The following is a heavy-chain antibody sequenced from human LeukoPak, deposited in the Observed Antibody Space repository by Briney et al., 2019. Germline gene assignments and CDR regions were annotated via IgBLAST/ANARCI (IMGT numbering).Heavy chain of an antibody. CDR1: GFTFSSYG. CDR2: ISYDGSNK. CDR3: ARRGGLFDY. Sequence: GGSLRLSCAASGFTFSSYGMHWVRQAPGKGLEWVAVISYDGSNKYYADSVKGRFTISRDNSKNTLYLQMNSLRAEDTAVYYCARRGGLFDYWGQGTLVTVSS. J-gene: IGHJ4*02. D-gene: IGHD6-25*01. V-gene: IGHV3-30*03.